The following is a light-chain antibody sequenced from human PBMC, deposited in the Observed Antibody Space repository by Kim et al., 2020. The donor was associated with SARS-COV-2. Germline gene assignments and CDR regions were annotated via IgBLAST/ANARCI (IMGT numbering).Light chain of an antibody. Sequence: SYELTQPPSVSVSPGQTASITCSGDKLGDKYACWYQQKPGQSPVLVIYRDSKRPSGIPERFSGSNSGNTATLTIRGTQAMDEADYYCQAWDSSTVVFGGG. CDR1: KLGDKY. J-gene: IGLJ2*01. V-gene: IGLV3-1*01. CDR3: QAWDSSTVV. CDR2: RDS.